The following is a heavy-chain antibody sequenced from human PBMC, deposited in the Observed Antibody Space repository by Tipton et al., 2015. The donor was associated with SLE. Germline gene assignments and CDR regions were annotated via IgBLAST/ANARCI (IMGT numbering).Heavy chain of an antibody. D-gene: IGHD3-3*01. V-gene: IGHV3-30*03. CDR1: GFTFSDYY. Sequence: SLRLSCAASGFTFSDYYMSWIRQAPGKGLEWVAVISYDGSNKYYADSVKGRFTISRDNSKNTLYLQMNSLRAEDTAVYYCAREYPTIFGVATYPGYFDYWGQGTLVTVSS. J-gene: IGHJ4*02. CDR2: ISYDGSNK. CDR3: AREYPTIFGVATYPGYFDY.